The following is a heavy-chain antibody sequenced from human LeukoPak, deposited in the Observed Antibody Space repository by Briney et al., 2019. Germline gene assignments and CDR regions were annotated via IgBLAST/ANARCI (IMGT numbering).Heavy chain of an antibody. CDR1: GYTLTELS. J-gene: IGHJ4*02. D-gene: IGHD6-13*01. CDR3: ATDARIAAAGTEGGFGY. CDR2: FDPEDGET. V-gene: IGHV1-24*01. Sequence: ASVKVSCKVSGYTLTELSMHWVRQAPGKGLEWMGGFDPEDGETIYAQKFQGRVTMTEDISTDTAYMELSSLRSEDTAVYYCATDARIAAAGTEGGFGYWGQGTLVTVSS.